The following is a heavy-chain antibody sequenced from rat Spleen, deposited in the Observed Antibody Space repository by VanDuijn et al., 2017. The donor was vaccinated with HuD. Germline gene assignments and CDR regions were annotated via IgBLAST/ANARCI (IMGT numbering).Heavy chain of an antibody. Sequence: VQLVESGGGLVQPGRSLKLSCAASGFTFSNYGMHWVRQPPGKGLERMGGIWGDGSTDYNLGLKSRLIISRDTSKSQVFLKMNSLQTEDTAIYFCTREGHTMDRATYWFAYWGQGTLVTVSS. V-gene: IGHV2-1*01. CDR1: GFTFSNYG. CDR3: TREGHTMDRATYWFAY. D-gene: IGHD1-9*01. J-gene: IGHJ3*01. CDR2: IWGDGST.